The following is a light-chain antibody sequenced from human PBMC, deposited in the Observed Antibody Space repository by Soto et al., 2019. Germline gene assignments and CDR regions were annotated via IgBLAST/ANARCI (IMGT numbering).Light chain of an antibody. Sequence: DIQMTQSPSALSASVGDRVTITCRASQSISSWLAWYQQKPGKAPKLLIYDASSLESGVPSKCSGRGSGTEFTLTISSLQSDDFATYYCQQYNSYPTFGQGTKVEIK. J-gene: IGKJ1*01. CDR1: QSISSW. V-gene: IGKV1-5*01. CDR2: DAS. CDR3: QQYNSYPT.